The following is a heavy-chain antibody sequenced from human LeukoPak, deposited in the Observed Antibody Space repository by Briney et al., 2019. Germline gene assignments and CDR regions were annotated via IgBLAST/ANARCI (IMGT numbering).Heavy chain of an antibody. V-gene: IGHV3-30-3*01. J-gene: IGHJ6*02. Sequence: PGRSLRLSCAASGFTFSSYAMHWVRQAPGKGLEWVAVISYDGSNKYYADSVKGRFTISRDNSKNTLYLQMNSLRAEDTAVYYCARDNDFARKSMDVWGQGTTVTVSS. CDR2: ISYDGSNK. D-gene: IGHD3-3*01. CDR3: ARDNDFARKSMDV. CDR1: GFTFSSYA.